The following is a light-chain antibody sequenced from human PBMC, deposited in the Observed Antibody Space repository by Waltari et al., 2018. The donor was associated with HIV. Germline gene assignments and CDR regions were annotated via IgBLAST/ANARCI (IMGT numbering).Light chain of an antibody. V-gene: IGKV3-15*01. Sequence: EIVMTQSPATLSVFPGDRATLSCRASQSVSSNLAWYQQKPCQAPRPLIYGASTRATGNPVRFSGSGSGTEFTLTISSLQSEDFAVYYCQQYYNWPPLTFGGGTKVEI. CDR2: GAS. CDR3: QQYYNWPPLT. CDR1: QSVSSN. J-gene: IGKJ4*01.